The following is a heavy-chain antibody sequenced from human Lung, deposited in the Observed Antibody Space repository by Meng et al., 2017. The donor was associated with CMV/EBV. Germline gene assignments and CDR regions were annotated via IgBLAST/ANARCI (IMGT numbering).Heavy chain of an antibody. CDR2: ISTSSTSA. CDR1: KFIFSKYA. D-gene: IGHD6-19*01. CDR3: IKDFDSTGWYDEDF. J-gene: IGHJ4*02. Sequence: ESLKISCTVSKFIFSKYAMNWVRQAPGKGLEWVSLISTSSTSAYYADSVKGRFTISRDDSKSTLYLQMNSLRVEDTAVYYCIKDFDSTGWYDEDFWGQGTLVTVSS. V-gene: IGHV3-23*05.